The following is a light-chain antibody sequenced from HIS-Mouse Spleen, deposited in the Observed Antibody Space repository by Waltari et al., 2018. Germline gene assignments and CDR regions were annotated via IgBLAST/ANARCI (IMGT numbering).Light chain of an antibody. CDR2: AAS. Sequence: DIQMTQSPSSLSASVGDRVTITCRASQSISSYLNWYQQKPGKAPKLLIYAASSLQSGVRSRFSGSGSGTDFTLTISSLQPEDFATYYCKQSYSTPYTFGQGTKLEIK. J-gene: IGKJ2*01. CDR3: KQSYSTPYT. CDR1: QSISSY. V-gene: IGKV1-39*01.